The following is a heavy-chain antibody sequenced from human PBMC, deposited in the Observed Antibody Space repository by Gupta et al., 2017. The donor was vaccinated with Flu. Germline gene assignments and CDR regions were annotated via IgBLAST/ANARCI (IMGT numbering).Heavy chain of an antibody. CDR3: ARGRQVGLADGPFDI. V-gene: IGHV4-34*01. CDR1: GGSFSANY. D-gene: IGHD1-26*01. Sequence: QVQLLPRRPGLLKPSEPLSPACYAYGGSFSANYWSLIRQPPGKGLEWIVEINHSGNNYYKASIKSGVTRSVDTSKNQFSLNLISVAAADTGVYYCARGRQVGLADGPFDIWGQGAMVTVSS. CDR2: INHSGNN. J-gene: IGHJ3*02.